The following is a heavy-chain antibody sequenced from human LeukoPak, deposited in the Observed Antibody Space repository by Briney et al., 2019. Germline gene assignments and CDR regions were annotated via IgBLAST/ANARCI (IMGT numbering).Heavy chain of an antibody. CDR3: ASGSSSSRAFDY. D-gene: IGHD6-6*01. V-gene: IGHV4-34*01. CDR1: GGSFSGYY. Sequence: SETLSLTCAVYGGSFSGYYWSWIRQPPGKGLEWLGEISHSRSTNYNPSLRRLVTISVDTTKTQFSLKLSSVTAADTAVYYCASGSSSSRAFDYWGQGTLVTVSS. CDR2: ISHSRST. J-gene: IGHJ4*02.